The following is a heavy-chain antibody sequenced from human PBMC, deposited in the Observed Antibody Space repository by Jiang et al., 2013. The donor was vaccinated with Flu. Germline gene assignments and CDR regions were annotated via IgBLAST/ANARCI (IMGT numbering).Heavy chain of an antibody. Sequence: SGAEVKKPGASVKVSCKASGNSLSNDAVSWVRQAPGQGLEWMGRYIGFLDRADYARRFEGRVTITADRSTNTVYLELSSLTSEERAVYYCAREPCGGECWGMYIFEVWGQGTRVTVSS. CDR3: AREPCGGECWGMYIFEV. J-gene: IGHJ3*01. V-gene: IGHV1-69*04. D-gene: IGHD2-21*01. CDR2: YIGFLDRA. CDR1: GNSLSNDA.